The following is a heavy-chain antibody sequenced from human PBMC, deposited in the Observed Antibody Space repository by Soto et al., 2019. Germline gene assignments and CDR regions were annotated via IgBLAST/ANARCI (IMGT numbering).Heavy chain of an antibody. J-gene: IGHJ5*01. CDR1: GFTFSSYT. V-gene: IGHV3-21*01. CDR3: ARDILSEGAYPDS. Sequence: LRLSCAASGFTFSSYTMNWVRQAPGKGLEWISSISSGSSYIYYAGSVKGRFTISRDNAKNSLFLQMNSLRADDTAAYYCARDILSEGAYPDSCGQGSTVTVSS. CDR2: ISSGSSYI. D-gene: IGHD3-16*01.